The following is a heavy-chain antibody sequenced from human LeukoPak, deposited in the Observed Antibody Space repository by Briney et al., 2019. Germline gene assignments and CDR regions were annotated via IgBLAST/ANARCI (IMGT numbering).Heavy chain of an antibody. V-gene: IGHV3-23*01. CDR1: GFIFSSHG. D-gene: IGHD3-22*01. CDR3: ARTSYDSSGYDAFDI. CDR2: ISPSGDIT. J-gene: IGHJ3*02. Sequence: GGSLRLSCAASGFIFSSHGMNWVRQAPGKGLEWVSGISPSGDITYYADSVKGRFTISRDNSKNTLYLQMNSLRAEDTAVYYCARTSYDSSGYDAFDIWGQGTMVTVSS.